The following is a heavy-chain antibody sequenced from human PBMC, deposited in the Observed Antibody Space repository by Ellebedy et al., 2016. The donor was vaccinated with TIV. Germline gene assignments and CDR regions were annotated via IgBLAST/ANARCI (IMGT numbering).Heavy chain of an antibody. D-gene: IGHD3-3*01. J-gene: IGHJ4*02. V-gene: IGHV3-15*07. CDR2: TKSKTDGGTT. CDR3: TTTAFWS. Sequence: GGSLRLSXAASGFTFSNAWMNWVRQAPGKGLEWVGRTKSKTDGGTTDYAAPVKGRFTISRDDSKNTLYLQMNSLKTEDTAVYYCTTTAFWSWGQGTLVTVSS. CDR1: GFTFSNAW.